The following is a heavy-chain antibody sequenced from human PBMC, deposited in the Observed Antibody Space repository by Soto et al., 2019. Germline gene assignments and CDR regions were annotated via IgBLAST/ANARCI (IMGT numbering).Heavy chain of an antibody. Sequence: GGSLRLSCIGFGFTFSTYEMNWVRQAPGKGLEWLSYISSSGTSIYYADSVRGRFTISRDNAKNSLYLQMNSLRGDDTAPYHCVREDYQYGLDVWGQGTTVTVSS. CDR3: VREDYQYGLDV. V-gene: IGHV3-48*03. CDR1: GFTFSTYE. J-gene: IGHJ6*02. D-gene: IGHD3-10*01. CDR2: ISSSGTSI.